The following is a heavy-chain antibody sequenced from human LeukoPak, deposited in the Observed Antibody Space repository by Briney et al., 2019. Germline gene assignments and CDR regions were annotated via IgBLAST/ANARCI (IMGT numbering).Heavy chain of an antibody. CDR3: AREDYYGSGNYVAWGGPFDV. V-gene: IGHV3-7*01. CDR1: GFPFSSYW. J-gene: IGHJ3*01. Sequence: QPGGSLRLSCAASGFPFSSYWMTWVRQAPGKGLEWVANIKQDGGGKYYVDSVKGRFTISRDNAKNSVYLQMNSLRAEDTAAYYCAREDYYGSGNYVAWGGPFDVWGQGTTVTVSS. D-gene: IGHD3-10*01. CDR2: IKQDGGGK.